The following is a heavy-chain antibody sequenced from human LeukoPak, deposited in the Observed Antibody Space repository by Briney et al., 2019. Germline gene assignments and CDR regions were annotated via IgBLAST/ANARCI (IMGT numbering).Heavy chain of an antibody. Sequence: GESLRLSCAASGFTFSFYSMNWVRQAPGKGLEWVSFISSSSSYIYYADSLKGRFTISRDNAKNSLYLQMNSLRAEDTAVYYCARGTMFPYYFDYWGQGTLVTVSS. V-gene: IGHV3-21*01. CDR3: ARGTMFPYYFDY. CDR1: GFTFSFYS. D-gene: IGHD3-10*02. J-gene: IGHJ4*02. CDR2: ISSSSSYI.